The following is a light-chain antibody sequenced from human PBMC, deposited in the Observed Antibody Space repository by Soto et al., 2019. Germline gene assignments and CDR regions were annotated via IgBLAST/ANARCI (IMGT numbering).Light chain of an antibody. V-gene: IGKV3-15*01. CDR1: QSVSSS. J-gene: IGKJ1*01. CDR2: GAS. CDR3: QQYTNWPPET. Sequence: THSPGTQPLSPGERATLSCRASQSVSSSLAWYQQKPGQAPRLLIYGASTRASGIPARFSGSGSGTEFTLTISSLQPEDFAVYYCQQYTNWPPETFGQGTKVDIK.